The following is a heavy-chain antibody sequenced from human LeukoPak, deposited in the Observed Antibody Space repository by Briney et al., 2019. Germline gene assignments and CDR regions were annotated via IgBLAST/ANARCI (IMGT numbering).Heavy chain of an antibody. D-gene: IGHD6-25*01. CDR1: GFTFSSYA. Sequence: PGGSLRLSCVASGFTFSSYAMHWVRQAPAKGLEWVALTSHDGGNKYYADSVMGRFTISSDNSKNTLYLQMNSLRAEDTAVYYCARVTAAARSGFDYWGQGTLVTVSS. V-gene: IGHV3-30-3*01. CDR3: ARVTAAARSGFDY. J-gene: IGHJ4*02. CDR2: TSHDGGNK.